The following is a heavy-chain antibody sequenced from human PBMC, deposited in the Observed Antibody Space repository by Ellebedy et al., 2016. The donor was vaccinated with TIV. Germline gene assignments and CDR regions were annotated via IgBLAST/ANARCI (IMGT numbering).Heavy chain of an antibody. V-gene: IGHV4-61*08. CDR3: TRDPGGGRWGYFAS. CDR2: ISSTGTT. J-gene: IGHJ5*02. D-gene: IGHD2-15*01. CDR1: GFSLSTSGMR. Sequence: SGPTLVKPTQTLTLTGTFSGFSLSTSGMRVSWIRQPPGKGLEWIGHISSTGTTTYNPSLRSRVTIVAVDTSDYEFSLKPTSVTAADSALYFCTRDPGGGRWGYFASWGQGILVTVSS.